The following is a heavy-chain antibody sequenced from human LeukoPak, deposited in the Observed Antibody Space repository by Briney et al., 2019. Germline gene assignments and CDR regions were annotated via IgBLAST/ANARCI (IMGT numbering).Heavy chain of an antibody. V-gene: IGHV5-51*01. D-gene: IGHD2-15*01. CDR1: GYIFTSYW. Sequence: GESLKISCKGSGYIFTSYWIGWVRQMPGKGLEWMGIIYPGDSDTRYSPSFQGQVTISADKSISTAYLQWSSLKASDTAMYYCARRGNQWSHGWYFDLWGRGTLVTVSS. J-gene: IGHJ2*01. CDR2: IYPGDSDT. CDR3: ARRGNQWSHGWYFDL.